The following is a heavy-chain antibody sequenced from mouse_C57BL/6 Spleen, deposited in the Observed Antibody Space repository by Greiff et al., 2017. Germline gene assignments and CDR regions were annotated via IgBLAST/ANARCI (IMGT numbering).Heavy chain of an antibody. J-gene: IGHJ3*01. CDR1: GYTFTNYW. CDR2: IYPGGGYT. D-gene: IGHD2-4*01. CDR3: ARSGDYDYDGGFAY. V-gene: IGHV1-63*01. Sequence: QVQLQQSGAELVRPGTSVKMSCKASGYTFTNYWIGWAKQRPGHGLEWIGDIYPGGGYTNYNEKFKGKATLTADKSSSTAYMQFSSLTSEDSAIDYCARSGDYDYDGGFAYWGQGTLVTVSA.